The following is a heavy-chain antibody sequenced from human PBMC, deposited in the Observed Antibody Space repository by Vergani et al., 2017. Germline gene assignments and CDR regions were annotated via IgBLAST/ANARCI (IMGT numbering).Heavy chain of an antibody. J-gene: IGHJ3*02. CDR1: GGSFSGYY. CDR2: IYYSGST. CDR3: AITPGYLAREAFDI. V-gene: IGHV4-34*01. Sequence: QVQLQQWGAGLLKPSETLSLTCAVYGGSFSGYYWGWIRQPPGKGLEWIGSIYYSGSTYYNPSLKSRVTISVDTSKNQFSLKLSSVTAADTAVYYCAITPGYLAREAFDIWGQGTMVTVSS. D-gene: IGHD1-14*01.